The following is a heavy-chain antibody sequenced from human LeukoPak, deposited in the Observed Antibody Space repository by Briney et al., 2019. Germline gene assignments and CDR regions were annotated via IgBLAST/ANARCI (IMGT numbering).Heavy chain of an antibody. CDR2: IIPIFGTA. J-gene: IGHJ6*03. Sequence: ASVKVSCKASGGTFSSYAISWVRQAPGQGLEWMGGIIPIFGTANYAQKFQGRVTITADESTSTAYMELSSLRSEDTAVYYCARGQREYQLLLYYYYYMDVWGKGTTVTVSS. D-gene: IGHD2-2*01. V-gene: IGHV1-69*13. CDR3: ARGQREYQLLLYYYYYMDV. CDR1: GGTFSSYA.